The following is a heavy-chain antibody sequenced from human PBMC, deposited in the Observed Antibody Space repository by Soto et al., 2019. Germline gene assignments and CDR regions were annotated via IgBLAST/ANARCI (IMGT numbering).Heavy chain of an antibody. J-gene: IGHJ4*02. CDR3: ARVEYTYNYRGLDY. V-gene: IGHV4-34*01. Sequence: QVQLQQWGTGLLTPSETLSLTCAVYGGSFRGYYWTWIRQPPGQGLEWIGEIDHSGSTNYNPSLKRRVTISVDTSKNQFSLKLASVTASDTSVYYCARVEYTYNYRGLDYWGQGTLVTVSS. CDR2: IDHSGST. CDR1: GGSFRGYY. D-gene: IGHD3-16*01.